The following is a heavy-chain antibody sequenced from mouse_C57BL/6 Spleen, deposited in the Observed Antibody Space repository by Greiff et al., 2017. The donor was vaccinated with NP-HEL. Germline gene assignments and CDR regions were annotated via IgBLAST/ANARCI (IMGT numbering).Heavy chain of an antibody. CDR1: GFSLTSYG. CDR2: IWGVGST. Sequence: VKVVESGPGLVAPSQCLSITCTVSGFSLTSYGVDWVRQSPGKGLEWLGVIWGVGSTNYNSALKSRLSISKDNSKSQVFLKMNSLQTDDTAMYYCASYLGYAMDYWGQGTSVTVSS. V-gene: IGHV2-6*01. CDR3: ASYLGYAMDY. J-gene: IGHJ4*01.